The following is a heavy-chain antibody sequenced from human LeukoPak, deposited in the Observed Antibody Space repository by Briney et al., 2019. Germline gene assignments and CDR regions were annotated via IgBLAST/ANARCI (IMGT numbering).Heavy chain of an antibody. D-gene: IGHD2-2*01. CDR3: ARHRPVTYQLLYYFDY. CDR1: GYSISSGYY. V-gene: IGHV4-38-2*01. CDR2: IYHSGST. Sequence: SETLSLTCAVSGYSISSGYYWGWIRQPPGQGLEWIGSIYHSGSTYYNPSLKSRVTISVDTSKNQFSLKLSSVTAADTAVYYCARHRPVTYQLLYYFDYWGQGTLVTVSS. J-gene: IGHJ4*02.